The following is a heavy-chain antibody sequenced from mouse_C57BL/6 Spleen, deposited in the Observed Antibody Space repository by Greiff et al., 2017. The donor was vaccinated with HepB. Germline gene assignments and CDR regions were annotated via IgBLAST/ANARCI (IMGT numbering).Heavy chain of an antibody. CDR1: GYSITSGYY. D-gene: IGHD2-5*01. CDR2: ISYDGSN. V-gene: IGHV3-6*01. Sequence: EVQLVESGPGLVKPSQSLSLTCSVTGYSITSGYYWNWIRQFPGNKLEWMGYISYDGSNNYNPSLKNRISITRDTSKNQFFLKLNSVTTEDTATYYCAGYYSNSYFDYWGQGTTLTVSS. CDR3: AGYYSNSYFDY. J-gene: IGHJ2*01.